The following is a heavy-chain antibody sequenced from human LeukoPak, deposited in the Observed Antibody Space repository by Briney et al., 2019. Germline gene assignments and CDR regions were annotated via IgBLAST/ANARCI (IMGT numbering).Heavy chain of an antibody. J-gene: IGHJ6*04. CDR3: AELGITMIGGV. D-gene: IGHD3-10*02. CDR2: ISSSGSTI. CDR1: GFTFSSYE. Sequence: QPGGSLRLSCATSGFTFSSYEMNWVRQAPGKGLEWVSCISSSGSTIYYADSVKGRFTISRDNAKSSLYLQMNSLRAEDTAVYYCAELGITMIGGVWGKGTTVTISS. V-gene: IGHV3-48*03.